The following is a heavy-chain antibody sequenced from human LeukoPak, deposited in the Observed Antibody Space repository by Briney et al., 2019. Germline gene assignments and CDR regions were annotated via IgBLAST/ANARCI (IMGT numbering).Heavy chain of an antibody. CDR1: GFTVSSNY. CDR3: ARDQPPVGYDI. Sequence: RGSLRLSCAASGFTVSSNYMSWVRQAPGKGLEWVSVIYSGGSTYYADSVKGRFTISRDNSKNTLYLQMNSLRAEDTAVYYCARDQPPVGYDIWGQGTMVTVSS. V-gene: IGHV3-66*01. J-gene: IGHJ3*02. CDR2: IYSGGST. D-gene: IGHD5-18*01.